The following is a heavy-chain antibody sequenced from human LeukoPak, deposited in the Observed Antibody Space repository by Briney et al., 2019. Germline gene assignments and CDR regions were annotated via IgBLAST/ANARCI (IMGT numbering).Heavy chain of an antibody. CDR2: ISGSGGST. CDR3: AKDYKMGPNPY. D-gene: IGHD1-26*01. V-gene: IGHV3-23*01. Sequence: GGSLRLSCAASGFTFSSYVMSWVRQAPRKGLEWVSSISGSGGSTYYADSVKGRFTISRDNSKNTLYLQMNSLRAEDTAVYYCAKDYKMGPNPYWGQGTLVTVSS. CDR1: GFTFSSYV. J-gene: IGHJ4*02.